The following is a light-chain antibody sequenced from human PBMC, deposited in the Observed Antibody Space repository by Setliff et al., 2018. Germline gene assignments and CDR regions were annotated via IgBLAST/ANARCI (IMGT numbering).Light chain of an antibody. CDR1: SSDVGGYKF. Sequence: QSALTQPPSASGSPGQSVTISCTGTSSDVGGYKFVSWYQHHPGKAPKLIIYEVNKRPSGVPDRFSGSKSGNTASLTVSGLQAEDEADYYCSSYAGSNNFPYVFGTGTKGTVL. J-gene: IGLJ1*01. CDR2: EVN. V-gene: IGLV2-8*01. CDR3: SSYAGSNNFPYV.